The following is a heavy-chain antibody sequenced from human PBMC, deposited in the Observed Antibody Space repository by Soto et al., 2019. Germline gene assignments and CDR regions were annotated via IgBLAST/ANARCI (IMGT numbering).Heavy chain of an antibody. CDR2: IYHSGST. Sequence: QVQLQESGPGLVKPSETLSLTCTVSGGSISSSYWSWIRQPPGKGLEWTGYIYHSGSTNYNPSLKSRVTISVDTSKNQFSVKLSSGTAADTAVYYCARLGSIAADDFDYWGQGTLVTVSS. V-gene: IGHV4-59*08. D-gene: IGHD6-25*01. J-gene: IGHJ4*02. CDR1: GGSISSSY. CDR3: ARLGSIAADDFDY.